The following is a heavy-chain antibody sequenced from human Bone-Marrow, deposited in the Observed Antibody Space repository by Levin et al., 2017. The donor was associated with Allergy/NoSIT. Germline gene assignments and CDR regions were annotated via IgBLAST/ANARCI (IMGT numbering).Heavy chain of an antibody. D-gene: IGHD3-10*01. CDR1: GFTFSSYG. CDR2: ISYDGSNK. CDR3: AKDTGGSGSYYTDY. Sequence: GGSLRLSCAASGFTFSSYGMHWVRQAPGKGLEWVAVISYDGSNKYYADSVKGRFTISRDNSKNTLYLQMNSLRAEDTAVYYCAKDTGGSGSYYTDYWGQGTLVTVSS. V-gene: IGHV3-30*18. J-gene: IGHJ4*02.